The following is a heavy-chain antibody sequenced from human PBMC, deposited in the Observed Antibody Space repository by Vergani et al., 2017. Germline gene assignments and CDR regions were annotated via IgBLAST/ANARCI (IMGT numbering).Heavy chain of an antibody. CDR2: INAGNGNT. Sequence: QVQLVQSGAEVKKPGSSVKVSCKASGGTFSSYAMHWVRQAPGQRLEWMGWINAGNGNTKYSQKFQGRVTITRDTSASTAYMELSSLRSEDTAVYYCARDLPLYYYMDVWGKGTTVTVSS. CDR1: GGTFSSYA. J-gene: IGHJ6*03. V-gene: IGHV1-3*01. CDR3: ARDLPLYYYMDV.